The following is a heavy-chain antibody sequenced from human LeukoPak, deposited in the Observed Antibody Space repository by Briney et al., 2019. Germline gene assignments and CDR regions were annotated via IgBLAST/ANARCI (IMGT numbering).Heavy chain of an antibody. CDR3: ARTTMIVEDAFDI. J-gene: IGHJ3*02. D-gene: IGHD3-22*01. CDR2: ISYDGSNK. V-gene: IGHV3-30-3*01. Sequence: GGSLRLSCAASGFTFSSYAMHWVGQAPGKGLEWVAVISYDGSNKYYADSVKGRFTISRDNSKNTLYLQMNSLRAEDTAVYYCARTTMIVEDAFDIWGQGTMVTVSS. CDR1: GFTFSSYA.